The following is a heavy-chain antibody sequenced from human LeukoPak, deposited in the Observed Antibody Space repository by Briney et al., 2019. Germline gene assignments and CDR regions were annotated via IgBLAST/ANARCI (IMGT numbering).Heavy chain of an antibody. CDR3: AREVASGPYYDFWSGSTYYFDY. J-gene: IGHJ4*02. Sequence: SQTLSLTCTVSGGSISSGSYYWSWIRQPAGKGLEWIGRIYTSGSTNYNPSLKSRVTISVDTSKNQFSLKLSSVTVADTAVYYCAREVASGPYYDFWSGSTYYFDYWGQGTLVTVSS. CDR2: IYTSGST. D-gene: IGHD3-3*01. V-gene: IGHV4-61*02. CDR1: GGSISSGSYY.